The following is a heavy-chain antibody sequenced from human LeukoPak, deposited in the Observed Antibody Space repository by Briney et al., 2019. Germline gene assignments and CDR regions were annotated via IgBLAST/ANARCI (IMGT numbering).Heavy chain of an antibody. CDR2: IYYSGST. J-gene: IGHJ6*02. Sequence: SETLSLTCTVSGGSISSSSYYWGWIRQPPGKGLEWIGSIYYSGSTYYNPSLKSRVTISVDTSKIQFSLKLSSVTAADTAVYYCARLAAAGTPYYYYGMDVWGQGTTVTVSS. CDR1: GGSISSSSYY. V-gene: IGHV4-39*01. CDR3: ARLAAAGTPYYYYGMDV. D-gene: IGHD6-13*01.